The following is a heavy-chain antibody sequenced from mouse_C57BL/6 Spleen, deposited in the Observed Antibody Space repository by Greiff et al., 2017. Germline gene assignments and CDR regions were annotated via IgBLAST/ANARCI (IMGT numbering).Heavy chain of an antibody. CDR2: ISSGSSTI. V-gene: IGHV5-17*01. Sequence: EVQVVESGGGLVKPGWSLKLSCAASGFTFSDYGMHWVRQAPEKGLEWVAYISSGSSTIYYADTVKGRFTISRDNAKNTLFLQMTSLRSEDTAMYYCARDGNCDAMDYWGQGTSVTVSS. CDR3: ARDGNCDAMDY. J-gene: IGHJ4*01. CDR1: GFTFSDYG. D-gene: IGHD2-1*01.